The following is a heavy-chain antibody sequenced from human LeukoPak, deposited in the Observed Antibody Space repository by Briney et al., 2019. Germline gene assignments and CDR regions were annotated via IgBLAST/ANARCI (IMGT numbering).Heavy chain of an antibody. J-gene: IGHJ1*01. CDR1: GGSISSSSYY. D-gene: IGHD6-6*01. CDR2: IYYSGSA. CDR3: ARHERPYSSSSPFQH. Sequence: SETLSLTCTVSGGSISSSSYYWGWIRQPPGKGLEWVGCIYYSGSAYYNPSLKSRVKISVDTSRHQFSLKLNSVTAADTAVYYCARHERPYSSSSPFQHWGQGTLVTVSS. V-gene: IGHV4-39*01.